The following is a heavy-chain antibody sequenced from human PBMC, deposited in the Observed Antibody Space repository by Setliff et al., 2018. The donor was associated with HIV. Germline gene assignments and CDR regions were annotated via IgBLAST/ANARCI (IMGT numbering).Heavy chain of an antibody. D-gene: IGHD2-21*01. J-gene: IGHJ6*03. CDR3: ARDRTLTYGDYYYMDV. Sequence: GVSLRLSCAASGIIFSSYALHWVRQAPGQGLEWVAVLKFDGRNKEYADSVKGRCTISRDNSKNTLYLQMNSLTPEDAAVYYCARDRTLTYGDYYYMDVWGKGTTVTVSS. CDR2: LKFDGRNK. V-gene: IGHV3-30*03. CDR1: GIIFSSYA.